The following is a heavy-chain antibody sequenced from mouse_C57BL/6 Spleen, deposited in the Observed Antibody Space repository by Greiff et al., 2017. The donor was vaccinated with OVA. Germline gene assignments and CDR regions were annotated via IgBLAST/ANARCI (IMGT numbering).Heavy chain of an antibody. CDR3: ARYGYDRSYAMDY. CDR2: INPSSGYT. CDR1: GYTFTSYW. Sequence: QVQLKQSGAELAKPGASVKLSCKASGYTFTSYWMHWVKQRPGQGLEWIGYINPSSGYTKYNQKFKDKATLTADKSSSTAYMQLSRLTYEDSAVYYCARYGYDRSYAMDYWGQGTSVTVSS. D-gene: IGHD2-2*01. V-gene: IGHV1-7*01. J-gene: IGHJ4*01.